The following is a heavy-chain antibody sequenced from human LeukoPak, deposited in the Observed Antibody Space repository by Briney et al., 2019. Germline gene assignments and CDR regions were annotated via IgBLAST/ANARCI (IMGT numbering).Heavy chain of an antibody. CDR2: ISGSGGST. V-gene: IGHV3-23*01. CDR1: GFTFSSYA. CDR3: AKEYGSGIYYYGMDV. D-gene: IGHD3-10*01. J-gene: IGHJ6*02. Sequence: GGSLRLSCAASGFTFSSYAMSWVRQTPGKGLEWVSAISGSGGSTYYADSVKGRLTISRDNSKNTLYLQMNSLRAEDTAVYYCAKEYGSGIYYYGMDVWGQGTTVTVSS.